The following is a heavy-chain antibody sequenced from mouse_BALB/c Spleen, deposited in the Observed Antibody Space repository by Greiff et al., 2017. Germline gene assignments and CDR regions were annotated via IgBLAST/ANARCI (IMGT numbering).Heavy chain of an antibody. Sequence: EVKLVESGPGLVKPSQSLSLTCSVTGYSITSGYYWNWIRQFPGNKLEWMGYISYDGSNNYNPSLKNRISITRDTSKNQFFLKLNSVTTEDTATYYCAREDYGSSRWYFDVWGAGTTVTVSS. V-gene: IGHV3-6*02. CDR2: ISYDGSN. CDR1: GYSITSGYY. CDR3: AREDYGSSRWYFDV. J-gene: IGHJ1*01. D-gene: IGHD1-1*01.